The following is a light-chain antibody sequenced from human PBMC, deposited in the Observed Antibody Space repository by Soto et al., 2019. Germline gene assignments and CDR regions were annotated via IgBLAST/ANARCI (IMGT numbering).Light chain of an antibody. CDR3: AAWDDSLNGRV. Sequence: QSALTQPPSASGSPGQSVTISCTGTNSDLGAYNYVSWYQQHPGKAPKVMIYEVNKRPSGVPGRFSGSKSGNTASLTVSGLQAEDEADYYCAAWDDSLNGRVFGGGTKLTVL. J-gene: IGLJ3*02. V-gene: IGLV2-8*01. CDR2: EVN. CDR1: NSDLGAYNY.